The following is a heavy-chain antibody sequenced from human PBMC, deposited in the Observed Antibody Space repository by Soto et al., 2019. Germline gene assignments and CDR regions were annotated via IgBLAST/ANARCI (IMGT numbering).Heavy chain of an antibody. CDR2: ISGSGGST. J-gene: IGHJ4*02. Sequence: PGGSLRLSCAASGLTFSSYAMSWVRQAPGKGLEWVSAISGSGGSTFYADSVKGRFTISRDNSKNTLFLQMNSLRAEDTAVYYCACRITVAGTLAYLGEGALVTVSS. CDR1: GLTFSSYA. D-gene: IGHD6-19*01. V-gene: IGHV3-23*01. CDR3: ACRITVAGTLAY.